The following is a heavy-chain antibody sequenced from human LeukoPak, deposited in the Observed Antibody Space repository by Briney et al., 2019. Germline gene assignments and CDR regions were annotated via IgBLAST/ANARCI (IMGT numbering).Heavy chain of an antibody. CDR1: GGAFSSYT. CDR2: IIPILGIA. V-gene: IGHV1-69*02. Sequence: SVKVSCKASGGAFSSYTISWVRQAPGQGLEWMGRIIPILGIANYTQKFQGRVTITADKSTSTAYMELSSLRSGDTAVYYCARTITGTLDYWGQGTLVTVSS. J-gene: IGHJ4*02. CDR3: ARTITGTLDY. D-gene: IGHD1-7*01.